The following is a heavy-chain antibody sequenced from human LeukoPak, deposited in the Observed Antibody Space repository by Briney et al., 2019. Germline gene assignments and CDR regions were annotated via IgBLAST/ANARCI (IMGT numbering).Heavy chain of an antibody. D-gene: IGHD6-13*01. J-gene: IGHJ5*02. Sequence: PSETLSLTCTVSGGSISSYYWSWVRQPPGKGLEWIGFIYYSGSTNYNPSLRSRVTMSVDTSKNQFSLKLRSVTAADTAVYYCARVEAVSGTGWFDPWGQGTLVTASS. CDR3: ARVEAVSGTGWFDP. V-gene: IGHV4-59*13. CDR2: IYYSGST. CDR1: GGSISSYY.